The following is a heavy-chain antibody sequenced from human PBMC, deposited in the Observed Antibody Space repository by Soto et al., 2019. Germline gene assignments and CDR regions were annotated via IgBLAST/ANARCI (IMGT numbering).Heavy chain of an antibody. CDR3: ARGGKLGGDLDV. V-gene: IGHV1-69*02. J-gene: IGHJ6*04. CDR1: GGTFNRET. CDR2: IIPDLDLA. D-gene: IGHD3-10*01. Sequence: QAQLVQSGAEVKKPGSSVKVSCKASGGTFNRETFSWVRQAPGQGLQWMGRIIPDLDLADYAQKFEGRVTITADTSTTTVYLDLSGLGSDDTAVYYCARGGKLGGDLDVWGKGTPVIVSS.